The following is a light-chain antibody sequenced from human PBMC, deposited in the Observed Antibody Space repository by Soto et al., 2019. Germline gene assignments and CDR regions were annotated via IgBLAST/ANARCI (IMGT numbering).Light chain of an antibody. Sequence: EIVLTQSPGTLSLSPGERATLSCRASQSVSSSYLAWYQQKPGQAPRLLIYGASSSATGIQDRFSGSGSGTDFTLTISRLEPEDFAVYYCQQYGSSPGTLGHGTKVEI. J-gene: IGKJ1*01. V-gene: IGKV3-20*01. CDR1: QSVSSSY. CDR3: QQYGSSPGT. CDR2: GAS.